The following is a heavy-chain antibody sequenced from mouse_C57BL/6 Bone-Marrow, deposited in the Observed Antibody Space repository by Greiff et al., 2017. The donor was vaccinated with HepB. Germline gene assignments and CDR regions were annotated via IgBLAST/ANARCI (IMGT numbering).Heavy chain of an antibody. Sequence: EVHLVESGGDLVKPGGSLKLSCAASGFTFSSYGMSWVRQTPDKRLEWVATISSGGSYTYYPDSVKGRFTISRDNAKNTLYLQMSSLKSEDTAMYYCARGGYYDYDDGVDYWGQGTTLTVSS. CDR3: ARGGYYDYDDGVDY. CDR1: GFTFSSYG. CDR2: ISSGGSYT. V-gene: IGHV5-6*01. J-gene: IGHJ2*01. D-gene: IGHD2-4*01.